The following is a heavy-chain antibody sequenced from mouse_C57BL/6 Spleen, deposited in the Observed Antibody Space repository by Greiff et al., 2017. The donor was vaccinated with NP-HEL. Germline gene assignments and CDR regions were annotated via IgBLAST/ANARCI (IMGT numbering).Heavy chain of an antibody. J-gene: IGHJ2*01. D-gene: IGHD4-1*01. Sequence: EVKLMESGGGLVKPGGSLKLSCAASGFTFSDYGMHWVRQAPEKGLEWVAYISSGSSTIYYADTVKGRFTISRDNAKNTLFLRMTSLRSEDTAMYYCARGELGLFDYWGQGTTLTVSS. CDR1: GFTFSDYG. CDR3: ARGELGLFDY. V-gene: IGHV5-17*01. CDR2: ISSGSSTI.